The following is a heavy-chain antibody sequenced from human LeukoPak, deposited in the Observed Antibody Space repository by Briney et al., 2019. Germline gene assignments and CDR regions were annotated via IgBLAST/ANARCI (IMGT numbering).Heavy chain of an antibody. Sequence: SETLSLTCTVSGDSISSSNWWNWVRLPPGKGLDWIGEISHTGSTKYSPSLKDRVTISKDNSKNQFSLRLNSVTAADTATYYCTRSSGWWSLDYWGQGALVTVSS. CDR2: ISHTGST. D-gene: IGHD6-19*01. V-gene: IGHV4-4*02. CDR1: GDSISSSNW. J-gene: IGHJ4*02. CDR3: TRSSGWWSLDY.